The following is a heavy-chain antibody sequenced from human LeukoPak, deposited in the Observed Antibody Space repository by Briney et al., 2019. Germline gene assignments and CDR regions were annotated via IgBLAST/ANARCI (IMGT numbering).Heavy chain of an antibody. D-gene: IGHD5-24*01. CDR1: GFTFSTYA. CDR2: INSSGGST. CDR3: AKGPLDTRDGYNYVRDD. Sequence: GGSLRLSCAASGFTFSTYAMMWVRQAPGKRPEWVSGINSSGGSTFYADSVKRRFTISRDNSKDTLYLQMNSLRADDTAVYYCAKGPLDTRDGYNYVRDDWGQGTLVTVSS. J-gene: IGHJ1*01. V-gene: IGHV3-23*01.